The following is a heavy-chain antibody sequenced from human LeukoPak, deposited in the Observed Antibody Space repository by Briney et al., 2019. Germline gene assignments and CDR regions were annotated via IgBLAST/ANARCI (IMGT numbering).Heavy chain of an antibody. CDR1: GFTFSDYY. J-gene: IGHJ4*02. D-gene: IGHD3-10*01. CDR2: ISSSGSTI. V-gene: IGHV3-11*01. Sequence: NPGGSLRLSCAASGFTFSDYYMSWIRQAPGKGLEWVSYISSSGSTIYYADSVKGRFTISRDNAKNSLYLQMNSLRAEDTAVYYYAREFREEKVRGGNVVYWGQGSLVTVSS. CDR3: AREFREEKVRGGNVVY.